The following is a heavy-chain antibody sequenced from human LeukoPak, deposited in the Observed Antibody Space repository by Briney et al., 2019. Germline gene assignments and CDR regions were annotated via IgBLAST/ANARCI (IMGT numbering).Heavy chain of an antibody. CDR2: INPSGGST. Sequence: GSVKVSCKASGYTFTGYYMHWVRQAPGQGLEWMGIINPSGGSTSYAQKFQGRVTMTRDMSTSTVYMELSSLRSEDTAVYYCARVGSGGAWFDFWGQGTLVSVSS. CDR1: GYTFTGYY. J-gene: IGHJ4*02. V-gene: IGHV1-46*01. CDR3: ARVGSGGAWFDF. D-gene: IGHD6-19*01.